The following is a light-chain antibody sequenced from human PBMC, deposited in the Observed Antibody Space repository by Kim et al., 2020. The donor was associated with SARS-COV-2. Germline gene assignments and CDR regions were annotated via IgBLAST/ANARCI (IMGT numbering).Light chain of an antibody. V-gene: IGLV3-1*01. CDR2: QDT. CDR3: QVWDSTTTV. CDR1: RLGEKY. J-gene: IGLJ2*01. Sequence: SYELTQPPSVSVSPGQTATITCSGDRLGEKYVCWYQQKPGQSPEVVIYQDTKRPSEIPDRFSGSNSGNTATPTISRTQAMDEADYYCQVWDSTTTVFGGGTQLTVL.